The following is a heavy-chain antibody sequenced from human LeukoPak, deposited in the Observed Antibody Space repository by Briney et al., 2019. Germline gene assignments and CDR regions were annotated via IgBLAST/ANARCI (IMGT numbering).Heavy chain of an antibody. V-gene: IGHV3-30-3*01. CDR1: GFTFSSYA. Sequence: GGSLRLSCAASGFTFSSYAMHWVRHAPGKGLEWVAVISYDGSNKYYADSVKGRFTISRDNSKNTLYLQMNSLRAEDTAVYYCARPPFPMYDSSGYYVYWGQGTLVTVSS. D-gene: IGHD3-22*01. CDR3: ARPPFPMYDSSGYYVY. J-gene: IGHJ4*02. CDR2: ISYDGSNK.